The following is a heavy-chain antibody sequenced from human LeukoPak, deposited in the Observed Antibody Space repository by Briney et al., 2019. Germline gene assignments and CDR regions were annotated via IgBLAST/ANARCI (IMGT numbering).Heavy chain of an antibody. D-gene: IGHD2-2*01. CDR1: EFTLSSYG. Sequence: PGGSLRLSCAASEFTLSSYGMHWVRQAPGKGLEWVAVIRYDGSNKYYADSVKGRFTISRDNSKNTLYLQMNSLRAEDTAVYYCARVGNCSTTSCYWRAFDCWGQGTLVTVSS. J-gene: IGHJ4*02. V-gene: IGHV3-33*01. CDR2: IRYDGSNK. CDR3: ARVGNCSTTSCYWRAFDC.